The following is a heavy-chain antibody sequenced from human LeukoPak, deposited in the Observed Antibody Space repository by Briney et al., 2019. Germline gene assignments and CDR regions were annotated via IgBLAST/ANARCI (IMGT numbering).Heavy chain of an antibody. CDR3: ARDGYGNNYMDV. D-gene: IGHD1/OR15-1a*01. CDR2: IYSGGTT. CDR1: GFTVSSNV. Sequence: GGSLRLSCAASGFTVSSNVMSWVHQAPGKGLEWVSVIYSGGTTYYADSVKGRFTISRDNSKNTLYLQMNSLRAEDTAVYYCARDGYGNNYMDVWGKGTTVTVSS. V-gene: IGHV3-53*05. J-gene: IGHJ6*03.